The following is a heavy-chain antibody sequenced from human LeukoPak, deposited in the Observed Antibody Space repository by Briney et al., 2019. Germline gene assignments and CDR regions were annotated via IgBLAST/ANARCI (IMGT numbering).Heavy chain of an antibody. CDR3: ARDSGSYLPDY. CDR2: ISYDGSNK. Sequence: GGSLRLSCAASGLTFSSYAMHWVRQAPGKGLEWVAVISYDGSNKYYADSVKGRFTISRDNSENTLYLQMNSLRAEDTAVYYCARDSGSYLPDYWGQGTLVTVSS. V-gene: IGHV3-30*04. D-gene: IGHD1-26*01. J-gene: IGHJ4*02. CDR1: GLTFSSYA.